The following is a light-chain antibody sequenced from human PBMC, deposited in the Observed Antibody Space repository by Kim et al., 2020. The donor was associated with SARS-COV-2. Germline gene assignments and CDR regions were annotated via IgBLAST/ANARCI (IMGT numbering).Light chain of an antibody. V-gene: IGLV3-21*04. Sequence: APGKTARITCGGNNIGSKSVHWYQQKPGPAPVLVIYYDSDRPSGIPERFSGSNSGNTATLTISRVEAGDEADYYCQVWDSSSDPVVFGGGTQLTVL. J-gene: IGLJ2*01. CDR1: NIGSKS. CDR3: QVWDSSSDPVV. CDR2: YDS.